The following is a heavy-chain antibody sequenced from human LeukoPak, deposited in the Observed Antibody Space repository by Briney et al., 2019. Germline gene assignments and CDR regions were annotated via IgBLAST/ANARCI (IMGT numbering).Heavy chain of an antibody. CDR3: ARGMVVVPAAIHWFDP. J-gene: IGHJ5*02. D-gene: IGHD2-2*02. V-gene: IGHV1-69*04. CDR2: IIPILGIA. CDR1: GGAFISYA. Sequence: ASVKVSCKASGGAFISYAISWVRQAPGQGLEWMGRIIPILGIANYAQKFQGRVTITADKSTSTAYMELSSLRSEDTAVYYCARGMVVVPAAIHWFDPWGQGTLVTVSS.